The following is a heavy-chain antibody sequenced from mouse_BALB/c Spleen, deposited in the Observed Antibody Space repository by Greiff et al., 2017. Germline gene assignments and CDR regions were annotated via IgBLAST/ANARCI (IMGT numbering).Heavy chain of an antibody. J-gene: IGHJ3*01. CDR3: AAEFAY. CDR2: IYPYNGGT. V-gene: IGHV1S29*02. CDR1: GYTFTDYN. Sequence: VQLKQSGPELVKPGASVKISCKASGYTFTDYNMHWVKQSHGKSLEWIGYIYPYNGGTGYNQKFKSKATLTVDNSSSTAYMELRSLTSEDSAVYYCAAEFAYWGQGTLVTVSA.